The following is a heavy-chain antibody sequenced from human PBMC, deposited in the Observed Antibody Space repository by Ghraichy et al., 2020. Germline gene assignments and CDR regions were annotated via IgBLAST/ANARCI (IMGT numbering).Heavy chain of an antibody. V-gene: IGHV1-18*04. CDR3: ADGTDY. CDR2: ITAYNGNT. J-gene: IGHJ4*02. D-gene: IGHD1-1*01. CDR1: SSHFSTPV. Sequence: ASVKVSCKISSSHFSTPVTFRKLVAPLQVLKKRGCITAYNGNTNYAQKLQGRVTMTTDTSTSTAYMELRSLRSDDTAVYYCADGTDYRGQGTLVDVSS.